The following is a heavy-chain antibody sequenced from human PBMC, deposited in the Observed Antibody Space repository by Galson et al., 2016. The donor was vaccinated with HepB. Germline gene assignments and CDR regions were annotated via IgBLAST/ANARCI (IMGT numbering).Heavy chain of an antibody. Sequence: PALVKPTQTLTLTCTFSGFSLSTSGVAVGWTRQPPGKALEWLALIYWDDDKRYSPSLKTRLTLTKDTSKNQVVLTMTNMDPVDTATYYCAHTTVSKGFDYWGQGALVTVSS. CDR1: GFSLSTSGVA. V-gene: IGHV2-5*02. J-gene: IGHJ4*02. CDR3: AHTTVSKGFDY. CDR2: IYWDDDK. D-gene: IGHD4-17*01.